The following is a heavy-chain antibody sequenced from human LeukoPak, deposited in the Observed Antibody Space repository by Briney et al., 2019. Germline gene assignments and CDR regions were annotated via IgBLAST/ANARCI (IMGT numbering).Heavy chain of an antibody. V-gene: IGHV7-4-1*02. D-gene: IGHD3-22*01. J-gene: IGHJ4*02. CDR2: IDTKTGNP. Sequence: ASVKVSCKASGYTFSSCAINWVRQAPGQGLEYMGWIDTKTGNPTYAQGFTGRFVLSLDTSVSTAYLQISSLKVEDTAMYYCAIHPSDSSGYFSYWGQGALVTVSS. CDR3: AIHPSDSSGYFSY. CDR1: GYTFSSCA.